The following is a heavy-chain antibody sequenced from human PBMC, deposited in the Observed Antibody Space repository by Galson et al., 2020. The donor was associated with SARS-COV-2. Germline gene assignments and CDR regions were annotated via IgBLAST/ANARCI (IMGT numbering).Heavy chain of an antibody. V-gene: IGHV3-23*01. CDR3: AKRGFTTGGDWAH. D-gene: IGHD2-21*02. CDR1: GFIFSDYA. CDR2: ISASGGTT. J-gene: IGHJ4*02. Sequence: TGGSLRLSCAASGFIFSDYAMSWVRQAPGKGLEWVSGISASGGTTYYADSVKGRFIISRDNSKNTLYLQMSSLRAEDTAIYYCAKRGFTTGGDWAHWGQGTLVTVSS.